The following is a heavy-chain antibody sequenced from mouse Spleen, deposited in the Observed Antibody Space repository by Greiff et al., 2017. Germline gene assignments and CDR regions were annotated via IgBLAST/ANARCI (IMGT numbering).Heavy chain of an antibody. CDR2: IDPETGGT. D-gene: IGHD1-1*01. V-gene: IGHV1-15*01. J-gene: IGHJ2*01. CDR1: GYTFTDYE. CDR3: TRRAYYYGSSYVSLFDY. Sequence: VQLQQSGAELVRPGASVTLSCKASGYTFTDYEMHWVKQTPVHGLEWIGAIDPETGGTAYNQKFKGKAILTADKSSSTAYMELRSLTSEDSAVYYCTRRAYYYGSSYVSLFDYWGQGTTLTVSS.